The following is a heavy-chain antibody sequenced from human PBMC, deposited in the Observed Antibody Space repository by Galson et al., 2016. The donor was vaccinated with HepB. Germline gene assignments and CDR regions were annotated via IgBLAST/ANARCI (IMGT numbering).Heavy chain of an antibody. V-gene: IGHV3-30*18. CDR1: GFTFSSYG. CDR2: ISYDGSNK. Sequence: SLRLSCAASGFTFSSYGMHWVRRAPGKGLEWVAFISYDGSNKKYADSVKGRFTISRDNSKKTLYLQMNSLRAEDTAVYYCAKSQPGYSSGWYTPPIDAFDIWGQGTMVTVSS. D-gene: IGHD6-19*01. J-gene: IGHJ3*02. CDR3: AKSQPGYSSGWYTPPIDAFDI.